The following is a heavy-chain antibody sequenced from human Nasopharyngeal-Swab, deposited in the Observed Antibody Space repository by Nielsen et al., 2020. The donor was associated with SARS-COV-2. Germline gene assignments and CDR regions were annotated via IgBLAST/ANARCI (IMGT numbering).Heavy chain of an antibody. CDR1: GFTFSNYG. D-gene: IGHD2-2*01. Sequence: GESLKISCTASGFTFSNYGIHWVRQAPGKGLEWVAVIGYNGSDKYYADSVKGRFTISRDNSEKTLYLQMNSLRAEDTAVYYCARGYCSINSCYSGDYYYYAMDVWGQGTTVTVSS. V-gene: IGHV3-33*01. CDR2: IGYNGSDK. CDR3: ARGYCSINSCYSGDYYYYAMDV. J-gene: IGHJ6*02.